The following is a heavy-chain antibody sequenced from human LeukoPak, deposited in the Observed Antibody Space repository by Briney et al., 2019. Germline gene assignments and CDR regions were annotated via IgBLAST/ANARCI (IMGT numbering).Heavy chain of an antibody. CDR2: IYTSGST. CDR1: GGSISSGGYY. Sequence: SQTLSLTCTVSGGSISSGGYYWSWIRQPAGKGLEWIGRIYTSGSTNYNPSLKSRVTISVDTSKNQFSLKLSSVTAADTAVYYCASAYCGGDCTPYWYFDLWGRGTLVTVSS. V-gene: IGHV4-61*02. D-gene: IGHD2-21*02. J-gene: IGHJ2*01. CDR3: ASAYCGGDCTPYWYFDL.